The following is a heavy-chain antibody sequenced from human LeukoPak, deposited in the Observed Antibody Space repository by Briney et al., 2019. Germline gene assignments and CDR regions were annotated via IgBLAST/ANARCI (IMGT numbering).Heavy chain of an antibody. CDR3: ARGLYYDSSGYSVVGAFDI. CDR2: IYYSGST. D-gene: IGHD3-22*01. V-gene: IGHV4-31*03. Sequence: SETLSLTCTVSGGSISSGGYSWSWIRQHPGKGLEWIGYIYYSGSTYYNPSLKSRVTISVDTSKNQFSLKLSSVTAADTAVYYCARGLYYDSSGYSVVGAFDIWGQGTMVTASS. J-gene: IGHJ3*02. CDR1: GGSISSGGYS.